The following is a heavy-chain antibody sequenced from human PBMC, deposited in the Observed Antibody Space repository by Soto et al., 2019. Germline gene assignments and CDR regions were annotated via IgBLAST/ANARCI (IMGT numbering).Heavy chain of an antibody. V-gene: IGHV4-34*01. D-gene: IGHD6-13*01. J-gene: IGHJ4*02. Sequence: SETLSLTCAVYGGSFSGYYWSWIRQPPGKGLEWIGEINHSGSTNYNPSLKSRVTISVDTSKNQFSLKLSSVTAADTAVYYCARDSGNSSNFDYWGQGTLVTVSS. CDR1: GGSFSGYY. CDR3: ARDSGNSSNFDY. CDR2: INHSGST.